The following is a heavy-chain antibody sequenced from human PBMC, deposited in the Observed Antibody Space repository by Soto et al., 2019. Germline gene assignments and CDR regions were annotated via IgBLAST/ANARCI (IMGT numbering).Heavy chain of an antibody. CDR2: IYPGDSET. D-gene: IGHD3-10*01. V-gene: IGHV5-51*01. CDR1: GYRFSNYW. Sequence: PRESLKISCKGSGYRFSNYWIGWVRQMPGKGLEWMGIIYPGDSETRYSPSFQGQVTISVDKSISTAYLQWSSLTASDTAMFYCARVGDHYGAGSNRPYFYYYGMDVWGHGTTVTVSS. CDR3: ARVGDHYGAGSNRPYFYYYGMDV. J-gene: IGHJ6*02.